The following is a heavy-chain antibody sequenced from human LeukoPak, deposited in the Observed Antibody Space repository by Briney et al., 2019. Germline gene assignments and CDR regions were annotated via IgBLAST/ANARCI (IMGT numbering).Heavy chain of an antibody. Sequence: PGGSLRLSCVASGFSFSSYSINWVRQAPGKGLEWVSYISGDGNAKHYTDSVKGRFTISRDNAKNALYLQMNSLRAEDTAVYFCARDYVYAFDYWGQGTLVTVSS. CDR2: ISGDGNAK. CDR1: GFSFSSYS. CDR3: ARDYVYAFDY. D-gene: IGHD2/OR15-2a*01. J-gene: IGHJ4*02. V-gene: IGHV3-48*01.